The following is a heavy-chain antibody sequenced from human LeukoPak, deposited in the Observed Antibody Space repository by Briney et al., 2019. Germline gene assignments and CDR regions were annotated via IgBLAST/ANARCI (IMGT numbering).Heavy chain of an antibody. V-gene: IGHV3-23*01. CDR1: GFTFGKYI. D-gene: IGHD6-13*01. CDR3: AKWGGTKTIGTIWYGPLDY. Sequence: GGPLRLSCAASGFTFGKYIMTWVRQAPGNGLEWVSSIGGGDDITFYADSVKGRFRISRDDSRNTAFLQISSLRVEDTGIYYCAKWGGTKTIGTIWYGPLDYWGQGTQVIVSS. J-gene: IGHJ4*02. CDR2: IGGGDDIT.